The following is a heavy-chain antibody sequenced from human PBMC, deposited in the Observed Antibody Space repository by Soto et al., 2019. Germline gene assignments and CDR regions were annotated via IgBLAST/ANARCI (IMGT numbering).Heavy chain of an antibody. D-gene: IGHD6-6*01. V-gene: IGHV3-7*01. CDR1: GFTFSSYW. CDR2: IKQDGSEK. J-gene: IGHJ6*03. Sequence: PGGSLRLSCAASGFTFSSYWMSWVRQAPGKGLEWVANIKQDGSEKYYVDSVKGRSTISRDNAKNSLYLQMNSLRAEDTAVYYCARAVYSSSSGYYYYYMDVWGKGTTVTVSS. CDR3: ARAVYSSSSGYYYYYMDV.